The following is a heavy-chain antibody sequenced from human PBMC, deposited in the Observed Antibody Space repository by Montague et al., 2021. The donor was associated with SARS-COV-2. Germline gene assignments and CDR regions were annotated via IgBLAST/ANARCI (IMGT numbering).Heavy chain of an antibody. D-gene: IGHD6-13*01. CDR2: IYYSGST. CDR1: GGSVSSGGYY. V-gene: IGHV4-61*08. Sequence: SETLSLTCTVSGGSVSSGGYYWSWIRQPPGKGLEWIGYIYYSGSTNYNPSLKSRVIISLDTSKNQFSLKLTSVTAADTAVYYCARVSLAAAATRSDYWGQGTLVTVSS. J-gene: IGHJ4*02. CDR3: ARVSLAAAATRSDY.